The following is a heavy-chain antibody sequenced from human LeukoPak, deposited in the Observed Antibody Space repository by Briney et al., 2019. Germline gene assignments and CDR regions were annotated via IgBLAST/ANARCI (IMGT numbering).Heavy chain of an antibody. CDR1: GFTFRTHW. V-gene: IGHV3-7*01. D-gene: IGHD1-26*01. J-gene: IGHJ4*02. CDR3: VRGGWELDF. Sequence: PGGSLRLSCGASGFTFRTHWMAWGPHGPGRGLQWAAHIKEEGTEKYYLDSVRGRFTIAKDDTKNSLSLQMTSLRVDDTALYYCVRGGWELDFWGQGTPVTVSS. CDR2: IKEEGTEK.